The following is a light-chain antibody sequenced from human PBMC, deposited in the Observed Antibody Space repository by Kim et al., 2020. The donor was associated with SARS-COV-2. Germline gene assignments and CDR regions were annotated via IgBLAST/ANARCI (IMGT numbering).Light chain of an antibody. J-gene: IGLJ1*01. V-gene: IGLV1-44*01. CDR1: SSNIGSNT. CDR3: AAWDDSLNVHYV. Sequence: ELTQPPSASGTPGQRVTISCSGSSSNIGSNTVNWYQQLPGTAPKLLIYSNNQRPSGVPDRFSGSKSGTSASLAISGLQSEDEADYYCAAWDDSLNVHYVFGTGTKVTVL. CDR2: SNN.